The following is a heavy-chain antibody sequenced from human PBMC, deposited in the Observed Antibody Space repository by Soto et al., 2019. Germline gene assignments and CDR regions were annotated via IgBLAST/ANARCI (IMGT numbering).Heavy chain of an antibody. CDR2: ISGSGGST. CDR1: GFTFSSYA. V-gene: IGHV3-23*01. Sequence: LRLSCAASGFTFSSYAMSWVRQAPGKGLEWVSAISGSGGSTYYADSVKGRFTISRDNSKNTLYLQMNSLRAEDTAVYYCAKDGSSGSGWYVNFDYWGQGTLVTVSS. J-gene: IGHJ4*02. CDR3: AKDGSSGSGWYVNFDY. D-gene: IGHD6-19*01.